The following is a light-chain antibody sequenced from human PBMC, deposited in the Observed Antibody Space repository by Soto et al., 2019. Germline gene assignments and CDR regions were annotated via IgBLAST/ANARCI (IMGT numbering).Light chain of an antibody. J-gene: IGKJ1*01. V-gene: IGKV3-15*01. CDR2: GAS. CDR3: QQYNNWVGT. CDR1: QSVSSN. Sequence: EIVMTQSPVTLSVSPGERATLSCRASQSVSSNLAWYQQKPGQAPRLLIYGASTRATGIPARFSGSGSGAEFTLTISSLQSEDFAVYYCQQYNNWVGTFGQGTKVDIK.